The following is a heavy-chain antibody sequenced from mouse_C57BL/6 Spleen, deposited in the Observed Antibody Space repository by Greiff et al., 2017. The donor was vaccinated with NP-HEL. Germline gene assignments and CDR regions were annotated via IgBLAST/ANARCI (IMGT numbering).Heavy chain of an antibody. CDR3: TRLYYSKAWFAY. Sequence: EVQLQQSGTVLARPGASVKMSCKTSGYTFTSYWMHWVKQRPGQGLEWIGAIYPGNSDTSYNQKFKGKAKLTAVTSASTAYMELSSLTNEDSVVYYCTRLYYSKAWFAYWGQGTLVTVSA. V-gene: IGHV1-5*01. D-gene: IGHD2-5*01. CDR2: IYPGNSDT. J-gene: IGHJ3*01. CDR1: GYTFTSYW.